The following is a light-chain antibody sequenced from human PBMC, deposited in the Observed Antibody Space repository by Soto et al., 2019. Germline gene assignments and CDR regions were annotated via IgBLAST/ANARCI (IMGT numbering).Light chain of an antibody. J-gene: IGKJ2*01. CDR2: ATS. Sequence: EIVMTQSPATLSVSPGEGATLSCRASQSVSSNLAWYQHKPGQAPRLLIYATSTRATGVPARFSGSGSGTDFTLTISSLQSEDFAIYFCQQYDKWPPYTFGQGTKLEIK. V-gene: IGKV3-15*01. CDR1: QSVSSN. CDR3: QQYDKWPPYT.